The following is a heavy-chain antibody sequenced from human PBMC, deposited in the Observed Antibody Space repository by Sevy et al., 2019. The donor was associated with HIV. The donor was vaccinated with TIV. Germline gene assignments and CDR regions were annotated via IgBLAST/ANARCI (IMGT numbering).Heavy chain of an antibody. J-gene: IGHJ4*01. CDR2: IFAGGNT. CDR3: TRETVSGYNF. D-gene: IGHD5-12*01. V-gene: IGHV3-53*01. CDR1: GFSVGSNY. Sequence: GGSLRLSCVASGFSVGSNYISWVRQAPGKGLEWVSAIFAGGNTYYADSVKVRITISRDNTKNTVYHQKNSLRAEDTAVYYWTRETVSGYNFWGQGTLVTVSS.